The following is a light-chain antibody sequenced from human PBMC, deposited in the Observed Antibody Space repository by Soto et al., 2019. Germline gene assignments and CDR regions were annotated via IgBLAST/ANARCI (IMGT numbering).Light chain of an antibody. J-gene: IGLJ3*02. Sequence: QSVLTQPASVSGSPGQSITISCTGSSGDVGYNYVSWYQHHPGKAPKLMIYEDSNRPTGVSNRFSGSKSGNTASLTISGLQAEDEADYYCGSYTVNSLWVFGGGTQLTVL. CDR1: SGDVGYNY. V-gene: IGLV2-14*01. CDR2: EDS. CDR3: GSYTVNSLWV.